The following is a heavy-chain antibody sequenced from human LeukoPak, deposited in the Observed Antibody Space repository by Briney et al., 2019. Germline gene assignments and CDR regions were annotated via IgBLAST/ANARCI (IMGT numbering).Heavy chain of an antibody. CDR3: AREFEYSTSGAGY. Sequence: PGGSLRLSCAGSGFPFGGYSMNWVRQTPGKGLEWVSSMSILSGITYYAESVKGRFTVSRDNAKNLLHLQMNSLRVEDTAIYYCAREFEYSTSGAGYWGQGTLVTVSS. D-gene: IGHD6-6*01. CDR1: GFPFGGYS. CDR2: MSILSGIT. V-gene: IGHV3-21*01. J-gene: IGHJ4*02.